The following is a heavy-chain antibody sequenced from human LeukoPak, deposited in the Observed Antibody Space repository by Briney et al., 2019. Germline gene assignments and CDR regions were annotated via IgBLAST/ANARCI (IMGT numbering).Heavy chain of an antibody. Sequence: SETLSLTCAVYGGSFSGYYWGWIRQPPGKGLEWIGSMYYSGSTFYNPSLKSRVTILVDTSKNQLSLKLSSVTAADTAVYYCARDYGSGRRYYYMDVWGKGTTVTVSS. J-gene: IGHJ6*03. CDR3: ARDYGSGRRYYYMDV. D-gene: IGHD3-10*01. CDR2: MYYSGST. V-gene: IGHV4-34*01. CDR1: GGSFSGYY.